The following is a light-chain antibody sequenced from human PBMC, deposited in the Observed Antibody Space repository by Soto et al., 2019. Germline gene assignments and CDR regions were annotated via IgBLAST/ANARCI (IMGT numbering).Light chain of an antibody. V-gene: IGKV3-15*01. CDR1: QSVSRF. CDR2: AAS. J-gene: IGKJ2*01. Sequence: TQSPVTLSVSPGDGATLSCRASQSVSRFLAWYQQTPGQRPRLLIYAASSRVLGVPARFTGSGSGTDFTLAISDVQSEDAAIYYCQQYDHWPPYSFGQGTRLE. CDR3: QQYDHWPPYS.